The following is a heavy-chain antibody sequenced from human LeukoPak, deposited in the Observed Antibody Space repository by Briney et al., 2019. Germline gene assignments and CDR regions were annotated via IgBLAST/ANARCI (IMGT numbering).Heavy chain of an antibody. CDR3: ARDGAGRGYYYYYMDV. V-gene: IGHV3-30*02. J-gene: IGHJ6*03. Sequence: GGSLRLSCAASGFTFSNYGMHWVRQAPGKGLEWVAFIRYDGSNKYNADSVKGRFTISRDNSKNTLYLQMNSLRAEDTAVFYCARDGAGRGYYYYYMDVWGKGTAVSVSS. CDR1: GFTFSNYG. D-gene: IGHD3-10*01. CDR2: IRYDGSNK.